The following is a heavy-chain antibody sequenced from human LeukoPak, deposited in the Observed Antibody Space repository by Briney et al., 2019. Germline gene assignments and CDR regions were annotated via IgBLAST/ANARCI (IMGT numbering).Heavy chain of an antibody. Sequence: PGGSLRLSCAASGFTFSGYWMRWVRQAPGKGLVWVSRTNRDDSDTSYADSVKGRFTISRDKAKSTLYLQMNSLRAEDTAVYYCARSANYFDTSGQDYWGQGTLVTVSS. J-gene: IGHJ4*02. CDR1: GFTFSGYW. CDR2: TNRDDSDT. V-gene: IGHV3-74*01. CDR3: ARSANYFDTSGQDY. D-gene: IGHD3-22*01.